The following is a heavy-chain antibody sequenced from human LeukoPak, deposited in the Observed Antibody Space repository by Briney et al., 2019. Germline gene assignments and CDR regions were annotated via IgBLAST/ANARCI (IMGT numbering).Heavy chain of an antibody. D-gene: IGHD3-10*01. V-gene: IGHV4-61*02. J-gene: IGHJ6*03. Sequence: SETLSLTCTVSGGSISSGSYYWSWIRQPAGKGLEWIGRIYARGSTHYNPSLKSRVTMSVDTSKNQFSLKLTSVTAADTAIYYCARRRVTLARGLDTYYMDVWGKGTTVTVSS. CDR1: GGSISSGSYY. CDR3: ARRRVTLARGLDTYYMDV. CDR2: IYARGST.